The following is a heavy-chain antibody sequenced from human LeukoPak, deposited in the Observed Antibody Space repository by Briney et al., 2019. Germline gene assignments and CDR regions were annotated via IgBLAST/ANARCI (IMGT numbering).Heavy chain of an antibody. CDR1: GGSFNTYV. CDR2: IIPILDVA. J-gene: IGHJ4*02. V-gene: IGHV1-69*04. CDR3: TSPASSSWYLFDY. D-gene: IGHD6-13*01. Sequence: ASVKVSCKASGGSFNTYVITWVRQAPGQGLEWMGRIIPILDVANFAQKFQGRVTITADKSTNTAHMELSSLRSEDTAVYYCTSPASSSWYLFDYWGQGTLVTVSS.